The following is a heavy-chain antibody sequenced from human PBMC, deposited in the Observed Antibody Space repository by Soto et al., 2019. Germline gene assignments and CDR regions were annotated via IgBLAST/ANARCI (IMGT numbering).Heavy chain of an antibody. J-gene: IGHJ6*02. D-gene: IGHD1-26*01. V-gene: IGHV1-18*01. CDR2: ISAYNGNT. CDR3: ARGIVGATYYYYGMDV. CDR1: GYTFTSYG. Sequence: ASVKVSCKASGYTFTSYGICWVRQAPGQGLEWMGWISAYNGNTNYAQKLQGRVTMTTDTSTSTAYMELRSLRSDDTAVYYCARGIVGATYYYYGMDVWGQGTTVTSP.